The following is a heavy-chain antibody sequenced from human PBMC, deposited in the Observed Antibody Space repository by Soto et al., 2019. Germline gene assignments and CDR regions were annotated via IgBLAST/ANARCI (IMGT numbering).Heavy chain of an antibody. V-gene: IGHV1-2*02. Sequence: ASVKVSCKASGYTFTGYYMHWVRQAPGRGLEWMGWINPNSGGTNYAQKFQGRVTMTRDTSISTAYMELSRLRSDDTAVYYCARDSGYGARRYSYYYGMDVWGQGTTGTVSS. D-gene: IGHD5-12*01. CDR1: GYTFTGYY. J-gene: IGHJ6*02. CDR3: ARDSGYGARRYSYYYGMDV. CDR2: INPNSGGT.